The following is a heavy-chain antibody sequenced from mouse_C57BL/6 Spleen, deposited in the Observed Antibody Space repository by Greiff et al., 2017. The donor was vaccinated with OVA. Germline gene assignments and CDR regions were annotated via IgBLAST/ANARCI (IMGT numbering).Heavy chain of an antibody. D-gene: IGHD2-3*01. CDR1: GFTFSSYA. CDR2: ISDGGSYT. J-gene: IGHJ2*01. Sequence: EVMLVESGGGLVKPGGSLKLSCAASGFTFSSYAMSWVRQTPEKRLEWVATISDGGSYTYYPDNVKGRFTISRDNAKNNLYLQMSHLKSEDTAMYYCAREWLLRRGFDYWGQGTTLTVSS. V-gene: IGHV5-4*01. CDR3: AREWLLRRGFDY.